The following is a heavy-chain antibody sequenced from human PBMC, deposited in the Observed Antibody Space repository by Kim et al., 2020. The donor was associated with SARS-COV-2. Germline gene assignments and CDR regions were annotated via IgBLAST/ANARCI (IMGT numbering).Heavy chain of an antibody. Sequence: GGSLRLSCAASGFTFSSYGMHWVRQAPGKGLEWVAVIWYDGSIIKYADSVKGRFAISRDKSKNTVYLQMNTLRAEDTAMYYCARDRAARNFDHGGQGILGTVSS. J-gene: IGHJ4*02. CDR2: IWYDGSII. CDR3: ARDRAARNFDH. V-gene: IGHV3-33*01. CDR1: GFTFSSYG. D-gene: IGHD5-18*01.